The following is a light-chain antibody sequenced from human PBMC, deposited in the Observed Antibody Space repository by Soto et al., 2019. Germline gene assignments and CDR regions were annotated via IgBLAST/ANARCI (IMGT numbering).Light chain of an antibody. CDR2: DAS. CDR1: QSISSW. CDR3: QQYNSYSRT. J-gene: IGKJ1*01. V-gene: IGKV1-5*01. Sequence: DIQMTQSPSTLSASVGDRVTITCRANQSISSWLAWYQQKPGKAPKLLVYDASSLESGVPSRFSGSGSGTEFTLTISSLQPDDFATYYCQQYNSYSRTFGQGTKVDIK.